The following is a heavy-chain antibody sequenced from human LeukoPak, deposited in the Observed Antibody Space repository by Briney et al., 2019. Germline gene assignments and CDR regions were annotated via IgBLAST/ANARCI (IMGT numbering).Heavy chain of an antibody. Sequence: GASVKVSCKASGYTFTSYGISWVRQAPGQGLEWMGWISAYNGNTNYAQKLQGRVTMTTDTSTSTAYMELRSLRSDDTAVYYCARFWESMDYYDSSGYSGRYFDYWGQGPLVTVSS. CDR1: GYTFTSYG. J-gene: IGHJ4*02. D-gene: IGHD3-22*01. CDR3: ARFWESMDYYDSSGYSGRYFDY. CDR2: ISAYNGNT. V-gene: IGHV1-18*01.